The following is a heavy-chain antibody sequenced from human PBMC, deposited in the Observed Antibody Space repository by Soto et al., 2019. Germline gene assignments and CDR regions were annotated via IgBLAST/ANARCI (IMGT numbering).Heavy chain of an antibody. D-gene: IGHD6-13*01. CDR1: GFTFSSYG. V-gene: IGHV3-30*18. CDR2: ISYDGSNK. CDR3: AKDPGYVAAAGTFYYYYYGMDV. Sequence: GESLKISCAASGFTFSSYGMHWVRQAPGKGLEWVAVISYDGSNKYYADSVKGRFTISRDNSKNTLYLQMNSLRAEDTAVYYCAKDPGYVAAAGTFYYYYYGMDVWGQGTTVTVSS. J-gene: IGHJ6*02.